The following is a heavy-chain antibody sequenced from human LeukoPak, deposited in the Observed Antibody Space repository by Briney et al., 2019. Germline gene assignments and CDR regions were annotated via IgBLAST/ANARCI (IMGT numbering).Heavy chain of an antibody. CDR3: ASNGGSSWYINYYYYMDV. CDR1: GGTFSSYA. V-gene: IGHV1-69*06. CDR2: IIPIFGTA. D-gene: IGHD6-13*01. Sequence: SVKVSCKASGGTFSSYAISWVRQAPGQGLEWMGGIIPIFGTANYAQKFQGRVTITADKSTSTAYMELSSLRSEDTAVYYCASNGGSSWYINYYYYMDVWGKGTTVTVSS. J-gene: IGHJ6*03.